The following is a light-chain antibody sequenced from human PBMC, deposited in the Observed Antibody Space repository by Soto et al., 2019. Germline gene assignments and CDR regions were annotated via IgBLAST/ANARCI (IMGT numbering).Light chain of an antibody. CDR1: QNVGGD. Sequence: EGETTQSRATLSVSPGERATLSCRASQNVGGDLAWYQQKPGQAPRLLIYRTSTRANGTPVRFSGSGSGTEFTLTISSLQSEDFAVYYCQEYNGRSSFGQGTKVEIK. J-gene: IGKJ1*01. V-gene: IGKV3-15*01. CDR2: RTS. CDR3: QEYNGRSS.